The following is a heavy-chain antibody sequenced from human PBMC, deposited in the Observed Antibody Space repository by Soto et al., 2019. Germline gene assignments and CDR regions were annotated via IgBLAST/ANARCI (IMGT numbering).Heavy chain of an antibody. D-gene: IGHD6-13*01. CDR3: ARYRREAVAGYTLDN. V-gene: IGHV4-59*07. CDR1: GGDSSCNC. CDR2: VYNSGST. J-gene: IGHJ4*02. Sequence: PSGSLDLSCTCAGGDSSCNCWTWIRQPPGKGLEWIGYVYNSGSTNYNPSLKSRVTISEDTSKSQFSLKVNSMTAADTAVYYCARYRREAVAGYTLDNWGQGILVTVSS.